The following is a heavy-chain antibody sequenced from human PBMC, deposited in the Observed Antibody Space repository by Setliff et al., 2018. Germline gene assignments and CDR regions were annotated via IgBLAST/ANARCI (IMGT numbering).Heavy chain of an antibody. Sequence: RASVKVSCKASGYTFSSYGVHWVRQAPGQRLEWMGWINAANGNTKYSQKFQGRVTMTTDTSTSTAYMELRSLRSDDTAIYYCAREGGDGDSSGYYPPLDYWGQGTLVTVSS. D-gene: IGHD3-22*01. CDR1: GYTFSSYG. V-gene: IGHV1-3*01. CDR3: AREGGDGDSSGYYPPLDY. J-gene: IGHJ4*02. CDR2: INAANGNT.